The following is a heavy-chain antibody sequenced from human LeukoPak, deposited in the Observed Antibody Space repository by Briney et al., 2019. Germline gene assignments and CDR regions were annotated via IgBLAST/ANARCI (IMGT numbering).Heavy chain of an antibody. D-gene: IGHD3-22*01. Sequence: SETLSLTCTVSGGSISSYYWSWIRQPPGKGLEWIGFIFYSGTTNYNPSLKSRVTISVDTSKNQFSLKLSSVTAADTAVYYCARGGWDKFDYWGQGTLVTVSS. CDR1: GGSISSYY. CDR2: IFYSGTT. J-gene: IGHJ4*02. CDR3: ARGGWDKFDY. V-gene: IGHV4-59*01.